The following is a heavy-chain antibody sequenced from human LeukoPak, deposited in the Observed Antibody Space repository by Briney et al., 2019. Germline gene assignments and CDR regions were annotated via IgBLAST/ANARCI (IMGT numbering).Heavy chain of an antibody. V-gene: IGHV4-39*07. CDR1: GGSISSDNYY. CDR3: ATQPTVIRAFDI. Sequence: SETLSLTCTVSGGSISSDNYYWGWIRQPPGKGLEFIGSIYYSGSTYYNPSLKSRVTISVDTSKNQFSLKLSSVTAADTAVYYCATQPTVIRAFDIWGQGTMVTVSS. J-gene: IGHJ3*02. D-gene: IGHD4-17*01. CDR2: IYYSGST.